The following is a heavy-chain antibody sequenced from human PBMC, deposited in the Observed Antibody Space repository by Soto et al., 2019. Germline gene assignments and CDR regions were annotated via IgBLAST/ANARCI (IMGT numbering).Heavy chain of an antibody. CDR1: GGTFSSYA. J-gene: IGHJ4*02. Sequence: QVQLVQSGAEVKKPGSSVKVSCKASGGTFSSYAISWVRQAPGQGLEWMGGIIPIFGTANYAQKFQSRVTITADKSTSTAYMELSSLRSEDTAVYYCSLHCSSTSCLRSFDYWGQGTLVTVSS. CDR2: IIPIFGTA. CDR3: SLHCSSTSCLRSFDY. V-gene: IGHV1-69*06. D-gene: IGHD2-2*01.